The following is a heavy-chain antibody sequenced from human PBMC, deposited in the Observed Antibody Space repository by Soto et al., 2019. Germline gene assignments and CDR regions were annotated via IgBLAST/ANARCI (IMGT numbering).Heavy chain of an antibody. D-gene: IGHD4-17*01. Sequence: GESLKISCKGSGYSFTNYWIAWVRQMPGKGLEYMGISYPSDSTTRYSPSFQGQVTISADKSISTAYLQWNSLKASDTAMYYCARHGFYGDYSSNYFDPWGQGTLVTVSS. CDR2: SYPSDSTT. V-gene: IGHV5-51*01. CDR1: GYSFTNYW. J-gene: IGHJ5*02. CDR3: ARHGFYGDYSSNYFDP.